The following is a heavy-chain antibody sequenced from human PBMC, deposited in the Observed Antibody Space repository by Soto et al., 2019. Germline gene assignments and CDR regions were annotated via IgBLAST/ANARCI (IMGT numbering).Heavy chain of an antibody. CDR3: TTDYEFNYDTRAS. Sequence: GGSLRLSCVAYGLDFPNAWMNWLRQAPGKGLEWVARIKKKTDRGATDYAAPVKGRFSISRDDSKNTLYLQMNSLKTEDTAVYYCTTDYEFNYDTRASWGQGILVTVSS. CDR2: IKKKTDRGAT. D-gene: IGHD3-3*01. CDR1: GLDFPNAW. J-gene: IGHJ5*02. V-gene: IGHV3-15*07.